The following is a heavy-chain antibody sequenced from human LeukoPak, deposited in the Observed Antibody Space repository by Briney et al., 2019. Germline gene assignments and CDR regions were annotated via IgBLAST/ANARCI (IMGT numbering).Heavy chain of an antibody. J-gene: IGHJ3*02. CDR2: ISSSSSYI. CDR1: GFTFSSYS. D-gene: IGHD3-9*01. V-gene: IGHV3-21*01. Sequence: GGSLRLSCAASGFTFSSYSMNWVRQAPGKGLEWVSSISSSSSYIYCADSVKGRFTISRDNAKNSLYLQMNSLRAEDTAVYYCARERSLRYFDWSPSDAFDIRGQGTMVTVSS. CDR3: ARERSLRYFDWSPSDAFDI.